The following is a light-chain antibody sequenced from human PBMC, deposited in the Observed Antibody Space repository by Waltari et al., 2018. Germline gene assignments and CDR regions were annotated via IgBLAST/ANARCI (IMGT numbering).Light chain of an antibody. CDR2: VNSYGSH. CDR1: SGHSSNI. V-gene: IGLV4-69*01. J-gene: IGLJ3*02. CDR3: QTGGHGTWV. Sequence: QLVLTQSPSASASLGASVKLTCTLSSGHSSNIIAWLQQQPEKCPRYLMKVNSYGSHSKGDEIPDRFSGSSSGAERYLTISSLQSEDEADYYCQTGGHGTWVFGGGTKLTVL.